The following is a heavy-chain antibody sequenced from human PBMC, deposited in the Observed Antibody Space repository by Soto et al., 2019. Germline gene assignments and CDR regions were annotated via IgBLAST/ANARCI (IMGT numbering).Heavy chain of an antibody. Sequence: EVQLVESGGGLVKPGGSLRLSCAASGFTFSSYSMNRVRQAPGKGLESVSSISSSSSYIYYADSVKGRFTISRDNAKNSLYLQMNSLRAEDTAVYYCAGSRSGWGNWGQGTLVTVSS. CDR2: ISSSSSYI. D-gene: IGHD3-16*01. V-gene: IGHV3-21*01. J-gene: IGHJ4*02. CDR3: AGSRSGWGN. CDR1: GFTFSSYS.